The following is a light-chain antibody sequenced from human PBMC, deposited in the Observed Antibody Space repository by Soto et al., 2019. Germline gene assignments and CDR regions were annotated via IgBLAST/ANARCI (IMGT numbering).Light chain of an antibody. CDR3: QQLTIYPST. J-gene: IGKJ4*01. CDR2: AAS. V-gene: IGKV1-9*01. Sequence: DIQMTQSPSFLSASVGDRVTITCRASQGISSYLAWYQQKPGKAPELLIYAASTLQSGVPSRFSGSGSGTDFTLTISSLQPEDFATYYCQQLTIYPSTFGGGTKVDIK. CDR1: QGISSY.